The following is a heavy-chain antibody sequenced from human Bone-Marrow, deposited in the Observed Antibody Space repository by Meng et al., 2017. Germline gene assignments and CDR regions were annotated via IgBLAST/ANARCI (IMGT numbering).Heavy chain of an antibody. D-gene: IGHD4-11*01. CDR3: ARGPTTMAHDFDY. CDR1: GGSFSDYY. Sequence: QVQLQPLGAGLLKPSETLSLTCVVSGGSFSDYYWSWIRQPPGKGLDWIGEINHSGSTNYNPSLESRATISVDTSQNNLSLKLSSVTAADSAVYYCARGPTTMAHDFDYWGQGTLVTVSS. CDR2: INHSGST. V-gene: IGHV4-34*01. J-gene: IGHJ4*02.